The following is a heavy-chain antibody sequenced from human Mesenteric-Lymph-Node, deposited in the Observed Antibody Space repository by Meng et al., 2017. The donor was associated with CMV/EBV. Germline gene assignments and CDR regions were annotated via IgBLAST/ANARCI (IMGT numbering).Heavy chain of an antibody. J-gene: IGHJ6*01. CDR3: ARVPCSITNCWGYYGMDV. D-gene: IGHD2-2*01. Sequence: GESLKISCAASGFTFSNYPMHWVRQAPGKGLEWVAVISHDGSKKHYADSVKGRFTISRDNPKNTIYVDMNSLTTEDTAVYYCARVPCSITNCWGYYGMDVWGPGTTVTVSS. CDR2: ISHDGSKK. V-gene: IGHV3-30*04. CDR1: GFTFSNYP.